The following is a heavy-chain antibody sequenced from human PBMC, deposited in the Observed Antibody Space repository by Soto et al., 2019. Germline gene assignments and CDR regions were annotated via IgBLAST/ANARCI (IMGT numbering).Heavy chain of an antibody. V-gene: IGHV4-31*03. J-gene: IGHJ4*02. CDR1: GDSISIGGYY. D-gene: IGHD2-2*01. CDR2: IYNSWST. CDR3: ARDECSTSCCTFDS. Sequence: SDTLSLTCTVSGDSISIGGYYWSWILHYPGRDLEWIGYIYNSWSTSYNPPLKSRVTISVDTSKNQLSLKLTSVTAADTAVYYCARDECSTSCCTFDSWGQGTLVTVSS.